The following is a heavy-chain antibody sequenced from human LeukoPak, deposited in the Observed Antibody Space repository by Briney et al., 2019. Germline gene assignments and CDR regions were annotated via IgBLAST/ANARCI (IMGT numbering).Heavy chain of an antibody. J-gene: IGHJ3*02. CDR3: ARDRVLFGGSGSPHAFDI. CDR2: MHDSGST. D-gene: IGHD3-10*01. V-gene: IGHV4-59*01. Sequence: PSETLSLTCTASGGSISNSFWNWIRQPPGKGLEWIGYMHDSGSTNYNPSLRSRVTISLDTSKIQFSLILTSATAADTAVYYCARDRVLFGGSGSPHAFDIWGQETMVTVSS. CDR1: GGSISNSF.